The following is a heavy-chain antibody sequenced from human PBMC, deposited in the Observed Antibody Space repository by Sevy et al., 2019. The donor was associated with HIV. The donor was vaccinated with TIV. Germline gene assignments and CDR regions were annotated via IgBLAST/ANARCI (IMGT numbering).Heavy chain of an antibody. CDR1: GFHFNIYS. D-gene: IGHD2-8*01. CDR2: LSFGCGKI. CDR3: AGEGCTRPHDY. J-gene: IGHJ4*02. Sequence: GGSLRLSCVVSGFHFNIYSMSWVSQAPGKGLEWVSTLSFGCGKINYADSVKGRFIISRDDSKNTLYLQMNSLRAEDTAVYFCAGEGCTRPHDYWGQGTLVTVSS. V-gene: IGHV3-23*01.